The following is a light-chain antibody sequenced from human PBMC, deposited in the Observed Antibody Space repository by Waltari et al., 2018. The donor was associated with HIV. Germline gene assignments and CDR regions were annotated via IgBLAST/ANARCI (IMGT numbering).Light chain of an antibody. CDR3: QQRSNWPPWT. Sequence: EIVLTQSPATLSLSPGERATLSCRASQSVSSYLAWYQQRPGQAPGLLIYDASNRATGIPARFSGSGSGTDFTLTISSLEPEDFAVYYCQQRSNWPPWTFGQGTKVEI. CDR2: DAS. J-gene: IGKJ1*01. CDR1: QSVSSY. V-gene: IGKV3-11*01.